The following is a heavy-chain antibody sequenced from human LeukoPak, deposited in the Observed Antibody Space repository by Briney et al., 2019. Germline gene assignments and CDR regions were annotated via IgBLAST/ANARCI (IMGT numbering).Heavy chain of an antibody. CDR1: GFTFSSYW. D-gene: IGHD5-12*01. V-gene: IGHV3-7*01. Sequence: AGGSLRLSCAASGFTFSSYWMSWVRQAPGKGLEWVANIKQDGSEKYYVDSVKGRFTISRDNAKNSLYLQMNSLRAEDTAVYYCARGGWLRPNWFDPWGQGTLVTVSS. CDR2: IKQDGSEK. J-gene: IGHJ5*02. CDR3: ARGGWLRPNWFDP.